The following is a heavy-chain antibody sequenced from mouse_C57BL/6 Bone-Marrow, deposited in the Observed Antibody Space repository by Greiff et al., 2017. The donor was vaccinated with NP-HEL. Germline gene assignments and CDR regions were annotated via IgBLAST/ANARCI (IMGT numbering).Heavy chain of an antibody. CDR2: ISSGGDYI. J-gene: IGHJ3*01. CDR1: GFTFSSYA. D-gene: IGHD4-1*01. V-gene: IGHV5-9-1*02. Sequence: EVKLQESGEGLVKPGGSLKLSCAASGFTFSSYAMSWVRQTPEKRLEWVAYISSGGDYIYYADTVKGRFTISRDNARNTLYLQMSSLKSEDTAMYYCTREDWDGFAYWGQGTLVTVSA. CDR3: TREDWDGFAY.